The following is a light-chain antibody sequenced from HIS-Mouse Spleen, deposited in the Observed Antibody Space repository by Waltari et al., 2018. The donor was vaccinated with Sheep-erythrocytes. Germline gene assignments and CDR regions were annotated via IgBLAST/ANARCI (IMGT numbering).Light chain of an antibody. V-gene: IGLV2-11*01. CDR2: DVS. CDR3: CSYAGSYNHV. CDR1: SSDVGGYYY. Sequence: QSALTQPRSVSGSPGQSVTISCTGTSSDVGGYYYVSWYQQHPGKAPKLMLYDVSKRPSGVPDRFSGSKSGNTASLTISGLQAEDEADYYCCSYAGSYNHVFATGTKVTVL. J-gene: IGLJ1*01.